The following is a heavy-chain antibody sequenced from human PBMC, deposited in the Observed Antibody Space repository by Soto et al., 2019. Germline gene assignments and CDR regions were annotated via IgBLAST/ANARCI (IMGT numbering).Heavy chain of an antibody. V-gene: IGHV3-11*03. D-gene: IGHD1-1*01. J-gene: IGHJ6*02. Sequence: PGGSLRLSCAASGFTFSDYYMSWIRQAPGKGLEWVSYISGSTIYTKYADSVKGRFTISRDNAKNSLYLQMNSLRAEDTAVYYCARHVPVENYYNGMDVWGQGTTVTVSS. CDR1: GFTFSDYY. CDR2: ISGSTIYT. CDR3: ARHVPVENYYNGMDV.